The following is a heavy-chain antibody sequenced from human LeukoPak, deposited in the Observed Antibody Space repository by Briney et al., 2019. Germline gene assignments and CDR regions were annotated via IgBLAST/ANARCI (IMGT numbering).Heavy chain of an antibody. CDR3: ASYIAVAGTGTEYFQH. D-gene: IGHD6-19*01. CDR2: IYSDESTS. CDR1: GFTFSDDW. Sequence: GGSLRLSCVASGFTFSDDWMQWVRQAPGKGLEWVSRIYSDESTSYYADSVKGRFTISRDNAKNTLYLQMDTLRAEDTAVYYCASYIAVAGTGTEYFQHWGQGTLVTVSS. J-gene: IGHJ1*01. V-gene: IGHV3-74*01.